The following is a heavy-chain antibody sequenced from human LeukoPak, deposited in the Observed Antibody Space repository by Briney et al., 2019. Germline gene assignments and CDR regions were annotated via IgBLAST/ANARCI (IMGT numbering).Heavy chain of an antibody. CDR3: ARHYDFWSLPHY. D-gene: IGHD3-3*01. J-gene: IGHJ4*02. CDR1: GGSISSYY. V-gene: IGHV4-59*08. Sequence: SETLSLTCTVSGGSISSYYWSWIRQPPGKGLEWIGYIYYSGSTNYNPSLKSRVTISVDTSKNQFSLKLSSVTAADTAVYYCARHYDFWSLPHYWGQGTLVTVSS. CDR2: IYYSGST.